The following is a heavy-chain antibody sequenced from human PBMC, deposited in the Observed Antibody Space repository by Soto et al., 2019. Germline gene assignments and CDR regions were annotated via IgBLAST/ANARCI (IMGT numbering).Heavy chain of an antibody. J-gene: IGHJ4*02. Sequence: QVQLVESGGGVVQPGRSLRLSCAASGFTFSSFGMHWVRQAPGKGLEWVALISYDGSSDYYVDSVKGRFTISRDKSKNTLYLQMNSLTPEDTAVYYCAKDRGWSIADLEYWGQGTLVTFAS. D-gene: IGHD3-10*01. V-gene: IGHV3-30*18. CDR2: ISYDGSSD. CDR1: GFTFSSFG. CDR3: AKDRGWSIADLEY.